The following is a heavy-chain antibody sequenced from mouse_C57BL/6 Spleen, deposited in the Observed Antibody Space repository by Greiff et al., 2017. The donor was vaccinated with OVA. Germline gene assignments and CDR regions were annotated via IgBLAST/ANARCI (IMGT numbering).Heavy chain of an antibody. CDR1: GFTFSDYG. CDR2: ISNLAYSI. CDR3: ARLGPYYFDY. Sequence: EVKVVESGGGLVQPGGSLKLSCAASGFTFSDYGMAWVRQAPRKGPEWVAFISNLAYSIYYADTVTGRFTISRETAKNTLYLEMSSLRSEDTAMYYCARLGPYYFDYWGQGTTLTVSS. V-gene: IGHV5-15*01. J-gene: IGHJ2*01.